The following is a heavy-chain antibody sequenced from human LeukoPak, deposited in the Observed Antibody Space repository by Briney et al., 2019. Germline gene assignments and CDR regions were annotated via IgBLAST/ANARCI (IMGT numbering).Heavy chain of an antibody. CDR2: IGSSDSTI. CDR3: AELGITMIGGV. V-gene: IGHV3-48*03. CDR1: GFTFSSYE. Sequence: GGSLRLSCAASGFTFSSYEMNWVRQAPGKGLEWVSYIGSSDSTIYYADSVKGRFIISRDNAKNSLYLQMNSLRAEDTAVYYCAELGITMIGGVWGKGTTVTISS. J-gene: IGHJ6*04. D-gene: IGHD3-10*02.